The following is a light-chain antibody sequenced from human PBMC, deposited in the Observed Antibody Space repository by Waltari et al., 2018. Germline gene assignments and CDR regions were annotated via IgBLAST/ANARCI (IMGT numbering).Light chain of an antibody. CDR2: DAT. CDR3: QQRSNWPLT. J-gene: IGKJ4*01. V-gene: IGKV3-11*01. CDR1: HSVSRY. Sequence: EIVLTQSPATPSLSPGERATLSCGASHSVSRYLDWYQQRPVQAPRLLIFDATFRATGIPARFSGSGSETDFTLTISSLEPEDCAVYYCQQRSNWPLTFGGGTKVEIK.